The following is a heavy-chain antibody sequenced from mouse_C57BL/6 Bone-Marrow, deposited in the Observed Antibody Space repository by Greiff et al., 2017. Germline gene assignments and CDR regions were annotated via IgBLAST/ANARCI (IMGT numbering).Heavy chain of an antibody. CDR1: GYTFTSYW. CDR3: ARPYYGSSPHWDCDV. CDR2: IDPSDSYT. V-gene: IGHV1-59*01. D-gene: IGHD1-1*01. Sequence: VKLQQPGAELVRPGTSVKLSCKASGYTFTSYWMHWVKQRPGQGLEWIGVIDPSDSYTNYNQKFKGKATLTVDTSSSTAYMQLSSLTSEDSAVXYCARPYYGSSPHWDCDVWGTGTTVTVSS. J-gene: IGHJ1*03.